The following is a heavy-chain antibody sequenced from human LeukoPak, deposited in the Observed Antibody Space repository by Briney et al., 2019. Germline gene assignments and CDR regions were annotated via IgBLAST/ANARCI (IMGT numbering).Heavy chain of an antibody. CDR1: GYSFSTYW. D-gene: IGHD3-10*01. V-gene: IGHV5-51*01. CDR2: IYPGDSDT. Sequence: GESLKISCQGSGYSFSTYWITWVRQMPGKGLEWMGIIYPGDSDTRYSPSFQGQVTISTDESVSTAYPQWSSLKASDTAMYYCARFYGSGSYGGFFDYWGQGTLVTVSS. CDR3: ARFYGSGSYGGFFDY. J-gene: IGHJ4*02.